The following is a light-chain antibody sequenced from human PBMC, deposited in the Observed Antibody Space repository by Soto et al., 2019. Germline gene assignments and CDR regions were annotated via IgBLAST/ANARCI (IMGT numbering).Light chain of an antibody. V-gene: IGKV3-15*01. Sequence: EIVMTQSPATLSVSPGDRATLSCRANQSVRSNLAWYQQRPGQAPRLLIYGASTRAAGVPARFSGSGSGTEFTLTISSLQSEDFAVYYCQQYDNWPPITFGQGTRLEIK. CDR2: GAS. J-gene: IGKJ5*01. CDR1: QSVRSN. CDR3: QQYDNWPPIT.